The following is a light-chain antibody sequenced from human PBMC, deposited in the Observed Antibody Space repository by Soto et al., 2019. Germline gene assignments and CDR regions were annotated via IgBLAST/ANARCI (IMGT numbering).Light chain of an antibody. Sequence: DIQMTQSPSSVSASVGDTVTITCRASPSISNYLNWYQQKPGKAPKDLIYAASSLQSGVPSRFSGSGSETDFTLTISSLQPEDFATYYCQQSFNTPYTFXQGTKVDIK. CDR2: AAS. V-gene: IGKV1-39*01. CDR3: QQSFNTPYT. CDR1: PSISNY. J-gene: IGKJ2*01.